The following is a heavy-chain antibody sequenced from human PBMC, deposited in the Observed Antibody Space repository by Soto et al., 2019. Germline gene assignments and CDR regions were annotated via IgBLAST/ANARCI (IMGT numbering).Heavy chain of an antibody. Sequence: QVQLVQSGTEVKKPGAAVNFSCKAFGYTFTRYGFSWVRQVPGQGLEWLGWISAFNGDTQYAQTMKGRLTVTTDTSTTTVHMELRSLTPADTAVYYCAREAGWQRMVPYDWGQGTLVTVS. CDR3: AREAGWQRMVPYD. D-gene: IGHD6-25*01. J-gene: IGHJ4*02. V-gene: IGHV1-18*04. CDR1: GYTFTRYG. CDR2: ISAFNGDT.